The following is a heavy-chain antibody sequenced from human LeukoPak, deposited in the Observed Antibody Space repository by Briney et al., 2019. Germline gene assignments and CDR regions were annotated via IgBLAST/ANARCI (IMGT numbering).Heavy chain of an antibody. J-gene: IGHJ3*02. CDR2: IYYSGST. Sequence: KPSETLSLTCTVSGGSISSYYWSWIRQPPGKGLEWIGYIYYSGSTNYNPSLKSRVTISVDTSKNQFSLKLSSVTAADTAVYYCARGKSGCYWPDAFDIWGQGTMVTVSS. D-gene: IGHD1-26*01. CDR3: ARGKSGCYWPDAFDI. V-gene: IGHV4-59*01. CDR1: GGSISSYY.